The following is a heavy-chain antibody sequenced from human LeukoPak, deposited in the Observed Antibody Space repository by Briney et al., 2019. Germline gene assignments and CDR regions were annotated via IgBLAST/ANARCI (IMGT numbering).Heavy chain of an antibody. CDR2: ISSSSGYI. D-gene: IGHD2-15*01. CDR3: ARELISSTSLDY. Sequence: GGSLRLSCAASGFTFSSYCMNWVRQSPGKGLEWVSSISSSSGYIYYADSVKGRFTISRDNAKNSLYLQMNSLPAEDTAVYYCARELISSTSLDYWGQGTLVTVSS. J-gene: IGHJ4*02. V-gene: IGHV3-21*01. CDR1: GFTFSSYC.